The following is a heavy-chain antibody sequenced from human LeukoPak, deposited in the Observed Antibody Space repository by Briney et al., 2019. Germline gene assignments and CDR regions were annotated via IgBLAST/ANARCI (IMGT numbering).Heavy chain of an antibody. J-gene: IGHJ5*02. V-gene: IGHV3-11*01. CDR1: GFTFSDYY. CDR2: ISSSGSTI. Sequence: GGSLRLSCAASGFTFSDYYMSWIRQAPGKGLEWVSYISSSGSTIYYADSVKGRFTISRDNAKNSLYLQMNSLRAEDTAVYYCARDPFTMVRGVPNWFDPWGQGTLVTVSS. D-gene: IGHD3-10*01. CDR3: ARDPFTMVRGVPNWFDP.